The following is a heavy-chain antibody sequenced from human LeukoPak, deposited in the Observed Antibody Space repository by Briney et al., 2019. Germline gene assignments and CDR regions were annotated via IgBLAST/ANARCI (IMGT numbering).Heavy chain of an antibody. Sequence: GGSLRLSCAASGFTFSDYYMSWIRQAPGKGLEWVSYISSSGSTIYYADSVKGRFTISRDNAKNSLYLQMNSLRAEDTAVYYCAKVPITMVRGVIITHYYYMDVWGKGTTVTISS. CDR1: GFTFSDYY. CDR2: ISSSGSTI. CDR3: AKVPITMVRGVIITHYYYMDV. D-gene: IGHD3-10*01. V-gene: IGHV3-11*01. J-gene: IGHJ6*03.